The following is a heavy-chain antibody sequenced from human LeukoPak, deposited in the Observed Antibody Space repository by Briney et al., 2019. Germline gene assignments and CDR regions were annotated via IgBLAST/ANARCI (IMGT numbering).Heavy chain of an antibody. CDR2: INHSGST. J-gene: IGHJ1*01. V-gene: IGHV4-34*01. CDR3: ARGAVGATAKYFQY. CDR1: GGSFNGYY. D-gene: IGHD1-26*01. Sequence: SETLSLTCAVYGGSFNGYYWNWIRQPPGKGLEWIGEINHSGSTNYNPSLKSRVTISVDTFKNQFSLEVSSVAAADTAVYYCARGAVGATAKYFQYWGQGALVTVSS.